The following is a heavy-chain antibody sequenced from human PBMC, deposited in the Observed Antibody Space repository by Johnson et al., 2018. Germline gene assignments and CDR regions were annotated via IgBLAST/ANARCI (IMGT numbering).Heavy chain of an antibody. Sequence: QVQLQESGPGLVKXSETLSLTCTVSGGSISSYYWSWIRQPPEKGLEWIGYIYYSGSTYYNPSLKSRVTISVDTSKNQFSLRLSSVTSADTAVYYCARGGGSDAFDIWGQGTMVTVSS. V-gene: IGHV4-59*01. CDR2: IYYSGST. CDR1: GGSISSYY. D-gene: IGHD2-15*01. J-gene: IGHJ3*02. CDR3: ARGGGSDAFDI.